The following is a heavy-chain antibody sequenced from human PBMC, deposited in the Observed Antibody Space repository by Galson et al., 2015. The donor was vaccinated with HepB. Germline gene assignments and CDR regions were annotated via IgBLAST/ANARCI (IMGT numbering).Heavy chain of an antibody. CDR3: ARAGSGGNYYWGFDY. V-gene: IGHV4-38-2*02. Sequence: CTVSGYSISSGSSWGWIRQPPGKGLEWIGTISHSGSTYYSPSLKSRVTISVDTSKNQFSLKLSSVTATDTAVYYCARAGSGGNYYWGFDYWGQGTLVTVSS. CDR2: ISHSGST. CDR1: GYSISSGSS. D-gene: IGHD1-26*01. J-gene: IGHJ4*02.